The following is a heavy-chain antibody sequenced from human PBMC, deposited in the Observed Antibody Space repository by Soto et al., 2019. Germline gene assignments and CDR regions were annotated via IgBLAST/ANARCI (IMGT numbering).Heavy chain of an antibody. CDR1: GGSISSNY. D-gene: IGHD6-19*01. V-gene: IGHV4-59*01. CDR2: INNIGST. Sequence: SETLSLTCTVSGGSISSNYWSWIRQPPGKGLEWIGYINNIGSTNYNPSLKSRVTISVDTSKNQISLKLSSVTAADTAVYYCARDWYISGWYVLDSWGQGTLVTVSS. J-gene: IGHJ4*02. CDR3: ARDWYISGWYVLDS.